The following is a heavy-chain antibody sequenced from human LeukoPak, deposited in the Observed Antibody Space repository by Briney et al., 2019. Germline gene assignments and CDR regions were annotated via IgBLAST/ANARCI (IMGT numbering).Heavy chain of an antibody. V-gene: IGHV4-34*01. J-gene: IGHJ3*02. CDR3: ARSDQQDIVVVPAAMARSNTPSDAFDI. CDR1: GGSFSGYY. D-gene: IGHD2-2*01. Sequence: SETLSLTCAVYGGSFSGYYWSWIRQPPGKGLEWIGEINHSGSTNYNPSLKSRVTISVDTSKNQFSLKLSSVTAADTAVYYCARSDQQDIVVVPAAMARSNTPSDAFDIWGQGTMVTVSS. CDR2: INHSGST.